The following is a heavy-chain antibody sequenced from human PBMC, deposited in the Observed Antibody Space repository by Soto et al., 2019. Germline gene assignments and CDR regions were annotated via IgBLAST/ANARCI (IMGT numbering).Heavy chain of an antibody. CDR1: GFTFSSYW. D-gene: IGHD1-26*01. CDR3: ARAGGNSDYYYYMDV. Sequence: EVQLVESGGGLVQPGGSLRLSCAASGFTFSSYWMSWVRRAPGKGLEWVANIKQDGSEKYYVDSVKGRFTISRDNAKNSLYLQMNSLRAEDTAVYYCARAGGNSDYYYYMDVWGKGTTVTFSS. J-gene: IGHJ6*03. CDR2: IKQDGSEK. V-gene: IGHV3-7*01.